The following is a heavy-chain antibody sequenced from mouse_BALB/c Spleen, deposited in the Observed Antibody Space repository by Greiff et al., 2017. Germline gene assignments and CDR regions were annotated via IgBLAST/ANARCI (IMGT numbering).Heavy chain of an antibody. Sequence: QLQESGTVLARPGASVKMSCKASGYTFTSYWMHWVKQRPGQGLEWIGAIYPGNSDTSYNQKFKGKAKLTAVTSTSTAYMELSSLTNEDSAVYYCTRGDYDPYYFDYWGQGTTLTVSS. CDR2: IYPGNSDT. CDR3: TRGDYDPYYFDY. D-gene: IGHD2-3*01. J-gene: IGHJ2*01. CDR1: GYTFTSYW. V-gene: IGHV1-5*01.